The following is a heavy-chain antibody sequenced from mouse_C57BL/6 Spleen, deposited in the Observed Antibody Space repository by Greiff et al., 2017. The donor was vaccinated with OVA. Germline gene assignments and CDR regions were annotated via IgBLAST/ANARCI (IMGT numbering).Heavy chain of an antibody. CDR2: ISDGGSYT. CDR3: ARDLDPFAY. CDR1: GFTFSSYA. Sequence: DVQLVESGGGLVKPGGSLKLSCAASGFTFSSYAMSWVRQTPEKRLEWVATISDGGSYTYYPDNVKGRFTISRDNAKNNLYLQMSHLKSEDTAMYYCARDLDPFAYWGQGTLVTVSA. V-gene: IGHV5-4*01. J-gene: IGHJ3*01.